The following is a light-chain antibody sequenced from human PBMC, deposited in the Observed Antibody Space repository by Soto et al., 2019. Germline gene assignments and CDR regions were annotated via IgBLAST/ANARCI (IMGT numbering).Light chain of an antibody. CDR2: DVS. CDR3: SSYTSSSTLPYV. J-gene: IGLJ1*01. CDR1: SSDVGGYNY. Sequence: QSVLTQPASVSGSPGQSITISCTGTSSDVGGYNYVSWYQQHPGKAPKLMIYDVSNRPPGVSNRFSGSKSGNTASLTISGLQAEDEADYYCSSYTSSSTLPYVFGTGTKVPS. V-gene: IGLV2-14*01.